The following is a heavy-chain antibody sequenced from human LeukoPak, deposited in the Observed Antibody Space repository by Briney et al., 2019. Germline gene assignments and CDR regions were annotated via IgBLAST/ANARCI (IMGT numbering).Heavy chain of an antibody. Sequence: SETLSLTCAVSGGSFSGYYWSWIRQPPGKGLEWIGEINHGGSTNYTPSLKGRVTISVDKPKNPFSLKLSSVTAADTAVYYCARGVGSGSYYIDAFDIWGQGTMVTVSS. D-gene: IGHD3-10*01. J-gene: IGHJ3*02. CDR3: ARGVGSGSYYIDAFDI. CDR1: GGSFSGYY. CDR2: INHGGST. V-gene: IGHV4-34*01.